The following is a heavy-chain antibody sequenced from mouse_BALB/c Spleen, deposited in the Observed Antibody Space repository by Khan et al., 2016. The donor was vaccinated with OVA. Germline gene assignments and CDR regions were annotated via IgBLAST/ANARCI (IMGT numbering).Heavy chain of an antibody. D-gene: IGHD2-3*01. CDR3: ARWFDGYSSLYAMDY. J-gene: IGHJ4*01. CDR2: IWSDGST. V-gene: IGHV2-6*02. Sequence: QVQLKESGPGLVAPSQSLSITCTVSGFSLTTYGVHWVRQPPGKGLEWLVVIWSDGSTNYNSVLKSRLSISKDNSKRQVFLKMNSLQTDDTAMYYCARWFDGYSSLYAMDYWGQGTSVTVSS. CDR1: GFSLTTYG.